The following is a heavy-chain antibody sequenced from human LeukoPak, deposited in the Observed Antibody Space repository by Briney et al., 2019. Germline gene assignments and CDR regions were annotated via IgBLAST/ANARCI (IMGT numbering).Heavy chain of an antibody. CDR2: IYYSGST. CDR3: AREGYGDSGFSDY. D-gene: IGHD4-17*01. CDR1: GGSISSGGYY. Sequence: SETLSLTCTVSGGSISSGGYYWSWIRQHPGKGLEWIGYIYYSGSTYYNPSLKSRVTISVDTSKNQFSLKLSSVTAADTAVYYRAREGYGDSGFSDYWGQGTLVTVSS. J-gene: IGHJ4*02. V-gene: IGHV4-31*03.